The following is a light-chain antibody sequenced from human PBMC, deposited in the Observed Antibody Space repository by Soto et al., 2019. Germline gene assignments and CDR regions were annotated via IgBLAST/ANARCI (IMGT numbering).Light chain of an antibody. CDR2: NVS. Sequence: QSALTQPASVSGSPGQSITISCTGTSSNVGGHNSVSWYQQHPGKAPKLLIYNVSYRPSGVSYRFSGSKSVNTASLTIAGIQAEEEADYHCSSYPTATPPPVVFGGGTKLTVL. CDR1: SSNVGGHNS. CDR3: SSYPTATPPPVV. V-gene: IGLV2-14*01. J-gene: IGLJ2*01.